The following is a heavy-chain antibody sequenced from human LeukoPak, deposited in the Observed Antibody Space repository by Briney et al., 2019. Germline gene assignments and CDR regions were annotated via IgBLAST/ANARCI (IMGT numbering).Heavy chain of an antibody. CDR2: ISTSSSYI. CDR1: GFTFSNHA. V-gene: IGHV3-21*01. Sequence: PGGSLRLSCAASGFTFSNHAMSWVRQAPGKGLEWVSSISTSSSYIYYADSVKGRLTISRDNAKDSLYLQMNSLRAEDTAVYFCARDYCSGGSCYYMDVWGKGTTVTVSS. CDR3: ARDYCSGGSCYYMDV. J-gene: IGHJ6*03. D-gene: IGHD2-15*01.